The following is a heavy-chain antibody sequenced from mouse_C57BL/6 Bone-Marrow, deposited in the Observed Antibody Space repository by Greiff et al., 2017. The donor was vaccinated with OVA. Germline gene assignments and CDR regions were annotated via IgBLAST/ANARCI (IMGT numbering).Heavy chain of an antibody. D-gene: IGHD1-1*01. CDR3: ARSGYGSAWFAY. V-gene: IGHV1-77*01. CDR1: GYTFTDYY. CDR2: IGPGNGGT. J-gene: IGHJ3*01. Sequence: VQLVESGAELVKPGASVKISCKASGYTFTDYYINWVKQRPGKGLEWIGEIGPGNGGTCYNEKFKGKATLTADKSSSTAYMQLSSLTSEDSAVYFCARSGYGSAWFAYWGQGTLVTVSA.